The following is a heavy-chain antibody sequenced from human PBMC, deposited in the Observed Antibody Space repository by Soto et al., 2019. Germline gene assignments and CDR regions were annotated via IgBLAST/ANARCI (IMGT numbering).Heavy chain of an antibody. CDR2: MNPNSGNT. Sequence: QVQLVQSGAEVKKPGASVKVSCKASGYTFTSYDINWVRQATGQGLEWMGWMNPNSGNTGYAQKFQGRVTMTRNTSISTAYMELCSLRSEDTAVYYCWGSSKYYYGMAVWGQGTTVTVSS. V-gene: IGHV1-8*01. D-gene: IGHD6-6*01. J-gene: IGHJ6*02. CDR3: WGSSKYYYGMAV. CDR1: GYTFTSYD.